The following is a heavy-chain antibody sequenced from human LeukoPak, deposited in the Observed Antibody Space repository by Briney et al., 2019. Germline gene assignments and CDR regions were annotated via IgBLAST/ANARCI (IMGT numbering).Heavy chain of an antibody. V-gene: IGHV4-59*08. Sequence: PSETLSLTCTVSGGSISSYYWSWIRQPPGKGLEWIGYIYYSGSTNHNPSLKSRVTISVDTSKNQFSLKLSSVTAADTAVYYCARHAMVRGVILSPWGQGTLVTVSS. CDR2: IYYSGST. D-gene: IGHD3-10*01. CDR1: GGSISSYY. CDR3: ARHAMVRGVILSP. J-gene: IGHJ5*02.